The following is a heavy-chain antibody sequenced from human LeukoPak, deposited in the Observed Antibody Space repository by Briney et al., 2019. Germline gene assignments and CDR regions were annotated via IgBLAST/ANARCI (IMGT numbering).Heavy chain of an antibody. J-gene: IGHJ6*02. CDR3: ARGRGDCSSGVCYTAYFYYGMDV. V-gene: IGHV1-69*13. CDR1: GGTFSSYV. Sequence: SVKVSCKASGGTFSSYVISWVRQAPGQGLEWMGGIIPIFGTANYAQKFQGRVTITADESTSTAYMELSSLRSEDTAVYYCARGRGDCSSGVCYTAYFYYGMDVWGQGTTVTVSS. CDR2: IIPIFGTA. D-gene: IGHD2-8*01.